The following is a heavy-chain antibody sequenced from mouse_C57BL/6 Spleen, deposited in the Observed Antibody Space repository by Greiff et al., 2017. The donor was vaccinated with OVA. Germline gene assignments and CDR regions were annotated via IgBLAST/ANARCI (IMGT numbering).Heavy chain of an antibody. V-gene: IGHV1-75*01. Sequence: QVQLQQSGPELVKPGASVKISCKASGYTFTDYYINWVKQRPGQGLEWIGWIFPGSGSTYYNEKFKGKATLTVDKSSSTAYMWLRSLNSEDSAGYFCAVALTGYVDVWGTGTTVTVSS. J-gene: IGHJ1*03. CDR3: AVALTGYVDV. CDR2: IFPGSGST. CDR1: GYTFTDYY.